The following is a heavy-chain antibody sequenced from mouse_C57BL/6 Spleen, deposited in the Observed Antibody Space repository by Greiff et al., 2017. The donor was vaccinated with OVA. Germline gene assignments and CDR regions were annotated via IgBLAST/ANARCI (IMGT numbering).Heavy chain of an antibody. CDR1: GYTFTDYY. CDR3: ASLYYGSSEYYFDY. D-gene: IGHD1-1*01. CDR2: IYPGSGNT. Sequence: QVQLQQSGAELVRPGASVKLSCKASGYTFTDYYINWVKQRPGQGLEWIARIYPGSGNTYYNEKFKGKATLTAEKSSSTAYMQLSSLTSEDSAVYFCASLYYGSSEYYFDYWGQGTTLTVSS. J-gene: IGHJ2*01. V-gene: IGHV1-76*01.